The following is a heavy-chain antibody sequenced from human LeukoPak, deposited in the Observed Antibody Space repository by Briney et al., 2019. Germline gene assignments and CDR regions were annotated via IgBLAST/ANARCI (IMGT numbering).Heavy chain of an antibody. CDR3: ARGGSLGY. V-gene: IGHV3-48*03. CDR2: ISSSGSAI. CDR1: GFTLSSYE. J-gene: IGHJ4*02. Sequence: GGSLRLSCAASGFTLSSYEMNWVRQAPGKGLEWVSKISSSGSAIYYADSVKGRFTISRDNAKSSLYLQMNSLRVEDTAVYYCARGGSLGYWGQGTLVTVSS. D-gene: IGHD6-19*01.